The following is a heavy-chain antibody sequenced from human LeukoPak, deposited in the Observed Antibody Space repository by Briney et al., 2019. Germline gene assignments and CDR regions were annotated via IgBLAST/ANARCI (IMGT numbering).Heavy chain of an antibody. Sequence: GGSLRLSCAASGFTFSSYSMNWVRQAPGKGLEWVSSISSSSSYIYYADSVKGRFTISRDNAKNSLYLQMNSLRAEDTAVYYCAKEVWVAVAGHWFDPWGQGTLVTVSS. CDR2: ISSSSSYI. J-gene: IGHJ5*02. CDR3: AKEVWVAVAGHWFDP. V-gene: IGHV3-21*01. D-gene: IGHD6-19*01. CDR1: GFTFSSYS.